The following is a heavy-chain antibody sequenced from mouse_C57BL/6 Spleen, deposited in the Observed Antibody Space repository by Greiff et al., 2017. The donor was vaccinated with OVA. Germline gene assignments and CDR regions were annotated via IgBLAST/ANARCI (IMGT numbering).Heavy chain of an antibody. V-gene: IGHV1-53*01. Sequence: QVQLKQPGTELVKPGASVKLSCKASGYTFTSYWMHWVKQRPGQGLEWIGNINPSNGGTNYNEKFKSKATLTVDKSSSTAYMQLSSLTSEDSAVYYCARNIWLRRRVDAMDYWGQGTSVTVSS. D-gene: IGHD2-2*01. J-gene: IGHJ4*01. CDR2: INPSNGGT. CDR3: ARNIWLRRRVDAMDY. CDR1: GYTFTSYW.